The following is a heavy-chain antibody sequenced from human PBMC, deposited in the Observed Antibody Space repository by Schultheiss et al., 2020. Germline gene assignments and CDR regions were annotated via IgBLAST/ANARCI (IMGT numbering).Heavy chain of an antibody. Sequence: SETLSLTCTVSGGSISSSSYYWGWIRQPPGKGLEWIGSIYYSGSTYYNPSLKSRVTISVDTSKNQFSLKLSSVTAADTAVYYCARLESSGWSYYDFDYWGQGTLVTVSS. V-gene: IGHV4-39*01. CDR2: IYYSGST. CDR1: GGSISSSSYY. J-gene: IGHJ4*02. D-gene: IGHD6-19*01. CDR3: ARLESSGWSYYDFDY.